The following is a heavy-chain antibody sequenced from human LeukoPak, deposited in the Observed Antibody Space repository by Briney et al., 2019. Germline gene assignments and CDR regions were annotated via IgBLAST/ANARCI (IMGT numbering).Heavy chain of an antibody. V-gene: IGHV5-51*01. J-gene: IGHJ4*02. CDR3: ARHIGYSAWNPDY. Sequence: GESLKISCKASGYSFTSYWIVWVLRKPGKGLGGLGFIYPYDSDTRYSPSFQGQVTISADKSISTAYLQWSNLKASDTAMYYCARHIGYSAWNPDYWGQGTLVTVSS. CDR2: IYPYDSDT. D-gene: IGHD5-12*01. CDR1: GYSFTSYW.